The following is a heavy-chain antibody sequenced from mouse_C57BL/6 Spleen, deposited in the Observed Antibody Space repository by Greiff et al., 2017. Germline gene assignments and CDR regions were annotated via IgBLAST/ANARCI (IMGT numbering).Heavy chain of an antibody. V-gene: IGHV1-64*01. D-gene: IGHD6-2*01. CDR2: IHPNSGST. J-gene: IGHJ2*01. CDR3: AKSLWDYFDY. Sequence: QVQLQQPGAELVQPGASVKLSCKASGYTFTSYWMHWVKQRPGQGLEWIGMIHPNSGSTNYNEKFKSKATLTVDKSSSTAYMQLSSLTSEDSAVYYCAKSLWDYFDYWGQGTTLTVSS. CDR1: GYTFTSYW.